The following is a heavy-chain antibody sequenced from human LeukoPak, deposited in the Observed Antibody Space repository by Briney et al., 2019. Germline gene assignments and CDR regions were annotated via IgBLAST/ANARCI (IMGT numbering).Heavy chain of an antibody. D-gene: IGHD6-25*01. Sequence: ASVKVSCKASGYNFTSYGISWVRQAPGQGLEWMGWISAYNGNTNYPQKLQGRVTMTTDTFTSTAYMELRSLGPDDTAVYYCARDQGPYGSGFDPWGQGTLVTVSS. CDR2: ISAYNGNT. CDR3: ARDQGPYGSGFDP. CDR1: GYNFTSYG. J-gene: IGHJ5*02. V-gene: IGHV1-18*01.